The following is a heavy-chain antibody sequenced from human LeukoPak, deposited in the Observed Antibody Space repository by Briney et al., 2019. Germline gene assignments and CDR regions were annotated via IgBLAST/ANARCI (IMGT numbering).Heavy chain of an antibody. CDR2: ISSSSSKI. CDR1: AFIFNNAW. CDR3: ARADVDV. J-gene: IGHJ6*03. V-gene: IGHV3-48*01. Sequence: PGGSLRLSCATSAFIFNNAWMSWVRQAPGKGLEWVSYISSSSSKIYYADSVKGRFTISRDSGKTSVYLQMNSLRVEDTAVYYCARADVDVWGKGTTVAVSS.